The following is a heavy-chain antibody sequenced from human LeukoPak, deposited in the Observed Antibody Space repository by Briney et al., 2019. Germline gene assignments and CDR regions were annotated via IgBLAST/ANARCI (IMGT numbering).Heavy chain of an antibody. CDR3: ARSGTMDFDI. V-gene: IGHV3-11*04. CDR1: GFTFSDYY. CDR2: ISSSGSTK. J-gene: IGHJ3*02. Sequence: GGSLRLSCAASGFTFSDYYMSWIRQAPGKGLEWVSCISSSGSTKKYAGSVKGRFTISRDNAKNSLYLQMSSLRAEDTAVYYCARSGTMDFDIWGQGTMVTVSS. D-gene: IGHD3-10*01.